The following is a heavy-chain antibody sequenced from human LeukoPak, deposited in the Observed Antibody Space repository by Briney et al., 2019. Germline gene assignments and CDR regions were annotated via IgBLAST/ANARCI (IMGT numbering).Heavy chain of an antibody. J-gene: IGHJ4*02. D-gene: IGHD3-10*01. V-gene: IGHV1-18*01. CDR3: ARDYGSGSYYIPRFDY. CDR2: ISAYNGNT. Sequence: ASVKVSCKASGYTFTSYGISWVRQAPGQGLEWMGWISAYNGNTNYAQKLQGRVTMTTDASTSTAYMELRSLRSDDTAVYYCARDYGSGSYYIPRFDYWGQGTLVTVSS. CDR1: GYTFTSYG.